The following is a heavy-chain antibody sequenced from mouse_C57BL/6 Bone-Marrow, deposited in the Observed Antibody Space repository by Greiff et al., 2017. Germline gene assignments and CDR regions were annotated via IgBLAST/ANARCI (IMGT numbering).Heavy chain of an antibody. D-gene: IGHD6-1*01. CDR3: ARSGSYPLFDY. CDR1: GYTFTSYD. J-gene: IGHJ2*01. Sequence: VQLKESGPELVKPGASVKLSCKASGYTFTSYDINWVKQRPGQGLEWIGWIYPRDGSTKYNEKFKGKATLTVDTSSSTAYMVLHSLTSEDSAVYCCARSGSYPLFDYWGQGTTLTVSS. V-gene: IGHV1-85*01. CDR2: IYPRDGST.